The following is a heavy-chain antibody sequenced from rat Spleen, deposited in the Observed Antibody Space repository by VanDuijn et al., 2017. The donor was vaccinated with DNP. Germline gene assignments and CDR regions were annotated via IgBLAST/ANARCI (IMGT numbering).Heavy chain of an antibody. J-gene: IGHJ2*01. D-gene: IGHD1-11*01. CDR2: ISNGGDT. CDR1: GFSLTTYG. Sequence: QVQLKESGPGLVQPSQTLSLTCTVSGFSLTTYGVAWVRQPPGKGLEWIAAISNGGDTHYNSVLKSRLSISRDISESQVFLKVNSLQIEDTAIYFCSKDSYGDNSDYWDQGVLVTVSS. V-gene: IGHV2S12*01. CDR3: SKDSYGDNSDY.